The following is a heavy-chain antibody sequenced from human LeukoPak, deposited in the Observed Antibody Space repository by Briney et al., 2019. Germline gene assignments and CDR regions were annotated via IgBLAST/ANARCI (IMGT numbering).Heavy chain of an antibody. Sequence: ASVKVSCKASGYTFTDYYIHWVRPAPGQGLEWMGWINPNSGGTNYAQKFQGRVTMTGDTSISTAYMELSGLRSDDTAVYYCARDIWNLRMIYYWGQGTLVTVSS. CDR2: INPNSGGT. D-gene: IGHD1-1*01. V-gene: IGHV1-2*02. CDR3: ARDIWNLRMIYY. J-gene: IGHJ4*02. CDR1: GYTFTDYY.